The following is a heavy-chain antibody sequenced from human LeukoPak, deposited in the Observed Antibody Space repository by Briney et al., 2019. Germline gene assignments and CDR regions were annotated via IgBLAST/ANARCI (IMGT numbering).Heavy chain of an antibody. Sequence: GESLQISCKGSGYNFNSYWIGWVRQLPGKGLEWMGIIYPGDSDTRYSPPFQGQVTISVDKSISTAYLQWSGLKASDTAMYYCGRLTYCSGASCYLDYWGQGTLVTVPS. D-gene: IGHD2-15*01. CDR3: GRLTYCSGASCYLDY. CDR2: IYPGDSDT. CDR1: GYNFNSYW. J-gene: IGHJ4*02. V-gene: IGHV5-51*01.